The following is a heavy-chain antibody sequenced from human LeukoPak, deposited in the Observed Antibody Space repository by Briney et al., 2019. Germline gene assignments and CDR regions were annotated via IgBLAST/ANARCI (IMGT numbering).Heavy chain of an antibody. CDR3: ARVPGGYYDSSGPFFDY. D-gene: IGHD3-22*01. J-gene: IGHJ4*02. CDR1: GGSISSGSYL. V-gene: IGHV4-39*01. Sequence: PSETLSLTCTVSGGSISSGSYLWDWIRQPPGKGLEYIGSHRSGGTKYYNPSLKSRVTISVDTSKNQFSMELSSVTAADTAVYYCARVPGGYYDSSGPFFDYWGQGTLVTVSS. CDR2: HRSGGTK.